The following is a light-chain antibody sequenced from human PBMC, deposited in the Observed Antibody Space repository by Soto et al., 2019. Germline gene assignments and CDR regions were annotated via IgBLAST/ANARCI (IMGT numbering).Light chain of an antibody. Sequence: EIVLTQSPGTLSLSPGERATLSCRVTQSVRSSYLAWYQQKPGQAPRLLIYGASSRATGIPDRFSGSGSATDFTLTISRLEPEDFAVYYCQQYGSSSWTFGQGTKVESK. J-gene: IGKJ1*01. CDR2: GAS. CDR3: QQYGSSSWT. CDR1: QSVRSSY. V-gene: IGKV3-20*01.